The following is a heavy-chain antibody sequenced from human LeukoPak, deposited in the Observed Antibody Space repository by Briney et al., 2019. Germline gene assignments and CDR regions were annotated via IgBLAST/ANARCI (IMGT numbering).Heavy chain of an antibody. CDR3: ARERVSSWYRIDY. Sequence: ASVKVSCKASGYTFNDFHLHWVRQAPGQGLEWMGWINPSSGGTNYAQNFQGRVTMTRDTSISTAYMELSRLRSDDTAVYYCARERVSSWYRIDYWGQGTLVTVSS. CDR1: GYTFNDFH. D-gene: IGHD6-13*01. J-gene: IGHJ4*02. V-gene: IGHV1-2*02. CDR2: INPSSGGT.